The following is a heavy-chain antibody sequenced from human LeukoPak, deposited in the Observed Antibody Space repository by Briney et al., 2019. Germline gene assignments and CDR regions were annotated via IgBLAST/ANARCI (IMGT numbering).Heavy chain of an antibody. CDR2: INGDGSTT. V-gene: IGHV3-74*03. J-gene: IGHJ4*02. CDR1: RFTFSTYW. CDR3: ARDYAGSPDY. D-gene: IGHD3-10*01. Sequence: GRSLRLSCTASRFTFSTYWINWVRQSPGKWLVWVALINGDGSTTTHADSVKGRFTIYRDNAKNTAYLQMNSLRDEDTAVYFCARDYAGSPDYWGQGTLVTVSA.